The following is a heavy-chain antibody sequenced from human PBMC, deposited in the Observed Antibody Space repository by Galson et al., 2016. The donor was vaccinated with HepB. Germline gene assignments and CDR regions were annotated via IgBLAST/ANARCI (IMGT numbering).Heavy chain of an antibody. Sequence: SLRLSCAASGFTFSSYNMNWVRQAPGKGLEWVSSISGSNGFIYYADSVKGRFTISRDNAKNSLHLQMNSLRADDTAVYFCARDLDSRYYYSHHVMDVWGQGTTVTVSS. CDR2: ISGSNGFI. CDR3: ARDLDSRYYYSHHVMDV. J-gene: IGHJ6*02. V-gene: IGHV3-21*01. CDR1: GFTFSSYN. D-gene: IGHD3-22*01.